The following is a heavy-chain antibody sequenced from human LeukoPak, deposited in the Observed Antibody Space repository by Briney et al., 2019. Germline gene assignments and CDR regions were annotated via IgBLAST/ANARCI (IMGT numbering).Heavy chain of an antibody. V-gene: IGHV4-59*01. CDR2: IYYSGST. D-gene: IGHD6-13*01. J-gene: IGHJ5*02. CDR3: ASVIVGQQLVRSWFDP. CDR1: GGSISSYY. Sequence: SETLSLTCTVSGGSISSYYWSRIRQPPGKGLEWIGYIYYSGSTNYNPSLKSRVTISVDTSKNQFSLKLSSVTAADTAVYYCASVIVGQQLVRSWFDPWGQGTLVTVSS.